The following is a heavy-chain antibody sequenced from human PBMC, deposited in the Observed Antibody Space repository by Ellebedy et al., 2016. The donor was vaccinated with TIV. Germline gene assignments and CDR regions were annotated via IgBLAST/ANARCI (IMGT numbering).Heavy chain of an antibody. Sequence: AASVKVSCKASGYTFTSYTFHWVRQVPGQRLEWMTWINAGNGNTKYSQSFQGRVTVSRDTSATTVYMELSSLRSEDTAVYYCARAGGRSWFDPWGQGTLVTVSS. CDR1: GYTFTSYT. D-gene: IGHD1-1*01. V-gene: IGHV1-3*01. CDR2: INAGNGNT. J-gene: IGHJ5*02. CDR3: ARAGGRSWFDP.